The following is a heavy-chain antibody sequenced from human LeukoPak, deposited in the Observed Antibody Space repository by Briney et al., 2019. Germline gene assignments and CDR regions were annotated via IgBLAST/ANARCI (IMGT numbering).Heavy chain of an antibody. CDR2: INSDGSWT. J-gene: IGHJ3*02. Sequence: GGSLRLSCAASGNYWMHWVRQVPGKGLVWVSHINSDGSWTSYADSVKGRFTISKDNAKNTVYLQMNSLRAEDTAVYYCAKDVSFRKLTGDAFDIWGQGTMVTVSS. CDR3: AKDVSFRKLTGDAFDI. CDR1: GNYW. V-gene: IGHV3-74*01. D-gene: IGHD7-27*01.